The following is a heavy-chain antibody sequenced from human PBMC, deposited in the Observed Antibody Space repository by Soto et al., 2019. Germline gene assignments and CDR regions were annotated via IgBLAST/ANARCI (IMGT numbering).Heavy chain of an antibody. CDR3: TSESYIVGTINGPYYYYGMDV. V-gene: IGHV1-8*01. J-gene: IGHJ6*02. CDR2: MNPNSGNT. CDR1: GYTFTSYD. D-gene: IGHD5-12*01. Sequence: QVQLVQSGAEVKKPGASVKVSCKASGYTFTSYDINWVRQATGQGLEWMGRMNPNSGNTGYAQKFQGRVTMTRNTTISTAYTVRSSLRDESTAGYYCTSESYIVGTINGPYYYYGMDVWGQGTTVTVSS.